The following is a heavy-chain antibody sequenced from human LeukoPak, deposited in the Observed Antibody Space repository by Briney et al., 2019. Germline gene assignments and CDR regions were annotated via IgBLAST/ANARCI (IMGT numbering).Heavy chain of an antibody. V-gene: IGHV1-2*02. D-gene: IGHD6-19*01. Sequence: GASVKVSCKASGYAFIDVYIHWVRRAPGQGLEWMGGIYPNSGATTYAQKFQGRVTMTRYTSISTAYMELSSLRSDDTAVYYCARADGGWYSIDYWGQGTLVTVSS. J-gene: IGHJ4*02. CDR2: IYPNSGAT. CDR3: ARADGGWYSIDY. CDR1: GYAFIDVY.